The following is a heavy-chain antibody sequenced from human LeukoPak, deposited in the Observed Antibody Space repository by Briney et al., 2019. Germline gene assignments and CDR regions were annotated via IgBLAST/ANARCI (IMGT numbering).Heavy chain of an antibody. D-gene: IGHD3-10*01. CDR2: INPSGGST. Sequence: ASVKVSCKASGYTFTSYYMHWVRQAPGQGLEWMGIINPSGGSTSYAQKFQGRVTMTRDTSTSTVYMELSSLRSEDTAVYYCARGLDHYGSGSYYPSGDNWFDPWGQGTLVTVPS. CDR3: ARGLDHYGSGSYYPSGDNWFDP. V-gene: IGHV1-46*01. J-gene: IGHJ5*02. CDR1: GYTFTSYY.